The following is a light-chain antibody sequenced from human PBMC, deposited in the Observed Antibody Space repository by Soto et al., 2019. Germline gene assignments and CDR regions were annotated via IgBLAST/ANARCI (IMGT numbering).Light chain of an antibody. V-gene: IGKV1-39*01. CDR1: QNIRTY. CDR2: EAS. Sequence: DIQVTQSPSSLSASVGDRVTITCRASQNIRTYLTWYQQKPGKAPKLLIYEASDLQSGVPSRFSGCGSGTDFSLTITSLQPEDFATYYCQQSFYAPPTFGQGTKVEIK. J-gene: IGKJ1*01. CDR3: QQSFYAPPT.